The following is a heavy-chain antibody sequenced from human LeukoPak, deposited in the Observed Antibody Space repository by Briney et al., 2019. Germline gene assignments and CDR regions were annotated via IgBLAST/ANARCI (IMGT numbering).Heavy chain of an antibody. Sequence: GASVKVSCKASGYTFTTYYMHWVRQAPGQGLEWMGIINPSGGSTNYAQKFQGRVTMTRDTSTSTVYMELSSLRSEDTAVYYCARRYGSGSKFDYWGQGTLVTVSS. CDR2: INPSGGST. CDR3: ARRYGSGSKFDY. J-gene: IGHJ4*02. D-gene: IGHD3-10*01. CDR1: GYTFTTYY. V-gene: IGHV1-46*01.